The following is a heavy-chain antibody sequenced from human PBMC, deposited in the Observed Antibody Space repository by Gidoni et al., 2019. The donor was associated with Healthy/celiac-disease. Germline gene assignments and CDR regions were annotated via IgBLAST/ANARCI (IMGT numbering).Heavy chain of an antibody. Sequence: EVQLLESGGGLVQPGGSLRLSCAASGFTFSSYAMSWVRQAPGKGLEWVSAISGSGGSTYYADSVKGRFTISRDNSKNTLYLQMNSLRAEDTAVYYCAKKPSSGYRPYPGPLGYWGQGTLVTVSS. V-gene: IGHV3-23*01. J-gene: IGHJ4*02. CDR1: GFTFSSYA. D-gene: IGHD3-22*01. CDR3: AKKPSSGYRPYPGPLGY. CDR2: ISGSGGST.